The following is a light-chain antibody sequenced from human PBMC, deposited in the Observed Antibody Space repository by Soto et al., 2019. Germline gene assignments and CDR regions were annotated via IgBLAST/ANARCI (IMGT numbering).Light chain of an antibody. CDR3: QQRSNWPWT. Sequence: EFVLTQSPGTLSLSPGERATLSCRASQTVRNNYLAWYQQKPGQAPRLLIYDASSRATGIQPRFSGSGSGTDYTLTITNLESEDFAVYYCQQRSNWPWTFGQGTKVDIK. CDR1: QTVRNNY. CDR2: DAS. J-gene: IGKJ1*01. V-gene: IGKV3D-20*02.